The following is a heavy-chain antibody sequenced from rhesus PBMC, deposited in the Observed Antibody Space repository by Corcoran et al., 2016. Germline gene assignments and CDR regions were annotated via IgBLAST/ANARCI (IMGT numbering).Heavy chain of an antibody. CDR1: GGSISRSTW. Sequence: QVQLQESGPAVVKPSETLSLTCAVSGGSISRSTWGCGHRQAPGKGREWIGDIFGSGVSTEYNPSLKSRVTISIDTSKNQFSLKLSSVTAADTAVYYCARVGRPYYFDYWGQGVLVTVSS. V-gene: IGHV4-93*02. D-gene: IGHD1-44*01. CDR2: IFGSGVST. CDR3: ARVGRPYYFDY. J-gene: IGHJ4*01.